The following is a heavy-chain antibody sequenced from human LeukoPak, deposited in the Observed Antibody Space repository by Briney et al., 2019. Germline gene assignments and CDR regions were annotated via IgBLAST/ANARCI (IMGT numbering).Heavy chain of an antibody. J-gene: IGHJ4*02. D-gene: IGHD6-6*01. CDR1: GFTFSSYG. CDR2: IWYDGSNK. Sequence: PGGSLRLSCAASGFTFSSYGMHWVRQAPGKGLEWVAVIWYDGSNKYYADSVKGRFTISRDNSKNTLYLQMNSLRAEDTAVYYCAREDSSLSLDYWGQGTLVTVSS. V-gene: IGHV3-33*01. CDR3: AREDSSLSLDY.